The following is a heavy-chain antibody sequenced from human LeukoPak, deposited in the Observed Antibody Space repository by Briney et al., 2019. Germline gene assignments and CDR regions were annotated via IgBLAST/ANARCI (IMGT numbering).Heavy chain of an antibody. Sequence: GGSLRLSCAASGFTVSSNYMSWVRQAPGKGLEWVSVIYSGGSTYYADSVKGRFTISRDNSKNTLYLQMNSLRAEDTAVYYCARDSTVAGVFDYWGQGTLVTVSS. V-gene: IGHV3-66*01. D-gene: IGHD6-19*01. CDR2: IYSGGST. CDR1: GFTVSSNY. CDR3: ARDSTVAGVFDY. J-gene: IGHJ4*02.